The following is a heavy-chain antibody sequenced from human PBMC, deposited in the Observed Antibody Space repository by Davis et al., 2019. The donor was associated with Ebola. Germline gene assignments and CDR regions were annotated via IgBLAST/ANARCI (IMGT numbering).Heavy chain of an antibody. Sequence: SVKVSCKASGMTFSSYALQWVRLGRGQRLEWIGWIYIGSGNTNYAPKFQGRVTVTRDTSTTTVYMDLSSLRSEDTALYYCTTPGGQDSGYDVFDIWGQGTMVTVSS. CDR3: TTPGGQDSGYDVFDI. V-gene: IGHV1-58*01. CDR2: IYIGSGNT. J-gene: IGHJ3*02. D-gene: IGHD5-12*01. CDR1: GMTFSSYA.